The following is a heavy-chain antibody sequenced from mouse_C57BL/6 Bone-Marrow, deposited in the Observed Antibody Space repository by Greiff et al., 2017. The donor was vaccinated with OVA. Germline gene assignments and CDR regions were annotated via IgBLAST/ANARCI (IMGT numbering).Heavy chain of an antibody. CDR3: TRDQGYDYDGGDFDY. CDR2: ISSGGDYT. D-gene: IGHD2-4*01. V-gene: IGHV5-9-1*02. J-gene: IGHJ2*01. CDR1: GFTFSSYA. Sequence: EVKLVESGEGLVKPGGSLKLSCAASGFTFSSYAMSWVRQTPEQRLEWVAYISSGGDYTYYADNLQGRFPISRDTARNTLYLQMSSLKSEDTAMYYCTRDQGYDYDGGDFDYWGQGTTLTVSS.